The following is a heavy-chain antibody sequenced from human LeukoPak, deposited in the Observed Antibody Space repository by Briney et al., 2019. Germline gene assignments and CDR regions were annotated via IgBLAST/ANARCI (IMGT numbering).Heavy chain of an antibody. Sequence: GGSLRLSCAVSGITVSSNYMSWVRQAPGKGLEWVSDIYSGGSTYYAESVKGRFTISRDNSKNTVYLEMNSLRAEDTAVYYCAELGITMIGGVWGKGTTVTISS. D-gene: IGHD3-10*02. V-gene: IGHV3-66*01. J-gene: IGHJ6*04. CDR2: IYSGGST. CDR3: AELGITMIGGV. CDR1: GITVSSNY.